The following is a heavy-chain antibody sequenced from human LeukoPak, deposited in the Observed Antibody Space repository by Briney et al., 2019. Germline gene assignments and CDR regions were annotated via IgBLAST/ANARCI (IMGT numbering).Heavy chain of an antibody. J-gene: IGHJ4*02. Sequence: SETPSLTCTASGGSISTSNYFWGWIRQPPGKGLEWIGTISYSGSTYYNPSLESRVTMAVDTSKNQFSLKVSSVTAADTAVYYCTRDLSSAWFYYWGQGTLVTVSS. CDR3: TRDLSSAWFYY. D-gene: IGHD6-13*01. V-gene: IGHV4-39*07. CDR1: GGSISTSNYF. CDR2: ISYSGST.